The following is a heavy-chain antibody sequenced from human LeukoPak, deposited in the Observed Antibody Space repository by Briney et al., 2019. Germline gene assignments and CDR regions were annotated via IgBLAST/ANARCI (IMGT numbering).Heavy chain of an antibody. V-gene: IGHV1-46*01. Sequence: VSVKVSCKASGYTFRSYGFSWVRQAPGQGLEWMGIVNPSGGSTSYAQMLQGRVTMTRDTSTSTVYMELNSLRSEDTAVYYCARGADVTGTTGVFDYWGQGTLVTVSS. J-gene: IGHJ4*02. CDR2: VNPSGGST. CDR1: GYTFRSYG. D-gene: IGHD1-7*01. CDR3: ARGADVTGTTGVFDY.